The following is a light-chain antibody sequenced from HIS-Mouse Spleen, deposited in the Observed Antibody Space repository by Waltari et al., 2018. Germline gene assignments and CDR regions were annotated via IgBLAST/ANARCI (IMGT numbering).Light chain of an antibody. CDR2: KAS. CDR1: QSISSW. J-gene: IGKJ1*01. V-gene: IGKV1-5*03. Sequence: TQMTQSPSTLAASVGARVTITCRASQSISSWLAWYQQKPGKAPKLLIYKASSLESGVPSRFSGSGSGTEFTLTISSLQPDDFATYYCQQYNSYSTFGQGTKVEIK. CDR3: QQYNSYST.